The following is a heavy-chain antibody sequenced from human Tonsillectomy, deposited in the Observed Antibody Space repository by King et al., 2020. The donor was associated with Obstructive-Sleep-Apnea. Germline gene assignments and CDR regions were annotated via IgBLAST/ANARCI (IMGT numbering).Heavy chain of an antibody. D-gene: IGHD5-24*01. CDR3: VKDQERWLQFGWYFDL. CDR1: GFTFCSYA. J-gene: IGHJ2*01. Sequence: VQLVESGGGLVQPGGSLRLSCSASGFTFCSYAMHWVRQAPGKGLEYVSAIISNGGRTYYGDSVKGRVTISRDNSKNTLYLQMSSLRAEDTAVYYCVKDQERWLQFGWYFDLWGRGTLVTVSS. V-gene: IGHV3-64D*06. CDR2: IISNGGRT.